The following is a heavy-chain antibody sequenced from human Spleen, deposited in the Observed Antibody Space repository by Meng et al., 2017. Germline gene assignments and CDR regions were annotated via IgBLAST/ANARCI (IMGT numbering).Heavy chain of an antibody. CDR1: GGSFSGYY. CDR2: INHSGST. J-gene: IGHJ2*01. D-gene: IGHD3-22*01. Sequence: QVQLHQWGAGLLKPSETLSLTCAVYGGSFSGYYWSWIRQPPGKGLEWIGEINHSGSTNYNPSLKSRVTISVDTSKNQFSLKLSSVTAADTAVYYCVFDSSGDWYFDLWGRGTLVTVSS. V-gene: IGHV4-34*01. CDR3: VFDSSGDWYFDL.